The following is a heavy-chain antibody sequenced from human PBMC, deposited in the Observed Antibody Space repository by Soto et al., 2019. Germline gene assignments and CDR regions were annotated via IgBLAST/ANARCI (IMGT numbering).Heavy chain of an antibody. D-gene: IGHD1-7*01. CDR2: IDPRDSYT. CDR1: GHXFPTYW. CDR3: AREKSDLELFNWLDP. V-gene: IGHV5-10-1*01. Sequence: AXLKICSESSGHXFPTYWVIWVRQMHGKGLECMGAIDPRDSYTKYSPSFQLHVTISVDKSISTAYLQWNSLKASDTAIYYCAREKSDLELFNWLDPWGQGKLGTVS. J-gene: IGHJ5*02.